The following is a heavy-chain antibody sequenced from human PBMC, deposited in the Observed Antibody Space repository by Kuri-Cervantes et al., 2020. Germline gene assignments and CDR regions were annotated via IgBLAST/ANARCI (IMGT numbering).Heavy chain of an antibody. CDR2: ISAYNGNT. Sequence: ASVKVSCKASGYTFTSYGISWVRQAPGQGLEWMGWISAYNGNTNYAQKLQGRVTMTTDTPTSTAYMELRSLRSDDTAVYYCARDGLVGATMWAPDLFDYWGQGTLVTVSS. V-gene: IGHV1-18*01. CDR1: GYTFTSYG. D-gene: IGHD1-26*01. J-gene: IGHJ4*02. CDR3: ARDGLVGATMWAPDLFDY.